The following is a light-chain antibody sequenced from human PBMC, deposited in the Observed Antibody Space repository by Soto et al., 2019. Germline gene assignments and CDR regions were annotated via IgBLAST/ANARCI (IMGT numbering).Light chain of an antibody. CDR2: DAS. V-gene: IGKV1-33*01. CDR3: QQYDILPIT. Sequence: IQMTQSPSSLFASVGDRVTITCPATQDINIYLNWYQQKPGKAPNLLIYDASNLEIGVPSRFSGSGSGTHFTFTISSLQTEDIGTYYCQQYDILPITFGRGTRLEIK. CDR1: QDINIY. J-gene: IGKJ5*01.